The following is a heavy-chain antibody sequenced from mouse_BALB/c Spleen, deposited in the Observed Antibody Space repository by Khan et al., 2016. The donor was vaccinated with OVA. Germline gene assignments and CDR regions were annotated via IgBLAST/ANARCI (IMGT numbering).Heavy chain of an antibody. CDR3: TRHGYVAWFTY. CDR2: IDPFSGGT. CDR1: GYSFTSYY. J-gene: IGHJ3*01. V-gene: IGHV1S135*01. D-gene: IGHD2-2*01. Sequence: EVELVESGPELMKPGASVKISCKASGYSFTSYYIHWLMQSHGKSLEWIGYIDPFSGGTTYNQKFKGKATLTVDNSSSTAYIHLSNLTSEDSAVYYCTRHGYVAWFTYWGQGTLVTVSA.